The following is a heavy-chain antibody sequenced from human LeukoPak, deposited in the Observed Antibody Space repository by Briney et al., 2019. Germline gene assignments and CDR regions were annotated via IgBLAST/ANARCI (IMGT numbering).Heavy chain of an antibody. CDR3: ARAAQYYGSGRKYYDDYYYMDV. CDR1: YGSISNYY. D-gene: IGHD3-10*01. Sequence: SALQTLTYTAGYGSISNYYWSWLRQPGERRVEWIGRYYTSWRTNYNPSLKSQVTISVDTSKNQFYLKRSSVTAADTAMYYCARAAQYYGSGRKYYDDYYYMDVWGKGTTVTVSS. CDR2: YYTSWRT. J-gene: IGHJ6*03. V-gene: IGHV4-4*07.